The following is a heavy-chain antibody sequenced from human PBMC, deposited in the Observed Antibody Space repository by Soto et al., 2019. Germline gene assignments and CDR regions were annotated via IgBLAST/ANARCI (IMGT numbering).Heavy chain of an antibody. V-gene: IGHV1-58*02. CDR3: AAFSRFGVAADAFDI. CDR2: IVVGSGNT. J-gene: IGHJ3*02. Sequence: SVKVTCKASGFTFTSSAMQWVRQARGQRLEWIGWIVVGSGNTNYAQKFQERVTITRDMSTSTAYMELSSLRSEDTAVYYCAAFSRFGVAADAFDIWGQGTMVTVSS. D-gene: IGHD3-3*01. CDR1: GFTFTSSA.